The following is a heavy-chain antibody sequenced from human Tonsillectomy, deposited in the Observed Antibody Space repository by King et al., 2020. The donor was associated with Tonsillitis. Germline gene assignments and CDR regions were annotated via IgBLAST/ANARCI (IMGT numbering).Heavy chain of an antibody. CDR2: INPNSGGT. D-gene: IGHD1-14*01. Sequence: VQLVQSGAEVKKPGASVKVSCKASGYTFTGYYIHWVRQAPGQGLEWMGRINPNSGGTNFAQKLQGRVTMTRDTSISTAYMELSRLRSDDTVVYYCAREIAGSFDYWGQGTLVTVSS. V-gene: IGHV1-2*05. CDR1: GYTFTGYY. CDR3: AREIAGSFDY. J-gene: IGHJ4*02.